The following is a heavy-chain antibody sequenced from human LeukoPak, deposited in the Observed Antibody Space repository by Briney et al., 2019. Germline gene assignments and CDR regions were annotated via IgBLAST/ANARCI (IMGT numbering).Heavy chain of an antibody. CDR3: ARDGCGSGSYPDY. J-gene: IGHJ4*02. V-gene: IGHV1-2*02. D-gene: IGHD3-10*01. CDR1: GYTFTGYF. Sequence: ASVKVSCKGSGYTFTGYFMHWMRQAPGQGLEWVAWINPNSGGTTYAQKFQGRVTMARDTSINTTYMELGRLRSDGTAVYYCARDGCGSGSYPDYLGQGTPVTVSS. CDR2: INPNSGGT.